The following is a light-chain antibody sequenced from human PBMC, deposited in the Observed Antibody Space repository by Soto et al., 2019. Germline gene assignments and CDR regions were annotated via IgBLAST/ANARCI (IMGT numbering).Light chain of an antibody. Sequence: QSALTQPPSASGSPGQSVTISCTGTSSDVGGYNYGSWYQQHPGKAPKLIIYEVTKRPSGVPDRFFGSKSGSTASLTVSGLQAEDEAVYYCCSYTVGDTVVFGGGTKLTVL. V-gene: IGLV2-8*01. CDR3: CSYTVGDTVV. J-gene: IGLJ2*01. CDR1: SSDVGGYNY. CDR2: EVT.